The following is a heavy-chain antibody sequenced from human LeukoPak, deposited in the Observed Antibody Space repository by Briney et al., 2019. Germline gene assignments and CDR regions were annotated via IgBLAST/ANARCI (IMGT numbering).Heavy chain of an antibody. V-gene: IGHV3-23*01. CDR3: AKGGLRYYDSSGYDY. CDR1: GFTFSDYS. Sequence: GGSLRLSCVASGFTFSDYSINWVRQAPGKGLEWVSGISDSGDSTYYADSVKGRFTISRDNSKNTLYLQMNSLTADDTAVYYCAKGGLRYYDSSGYDYWGQGTLVTVSS. CDR2: ISDSGDST. J-gene: IGHJ4*02. D-gene: IGHD3-22*01.